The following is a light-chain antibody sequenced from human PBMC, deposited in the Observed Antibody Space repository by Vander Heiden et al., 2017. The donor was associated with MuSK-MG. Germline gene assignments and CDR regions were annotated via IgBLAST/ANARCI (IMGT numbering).Light chain of an antibody. J-gene: IGKJ5*01. CDR2: YGS. CDR1: QVISNY. Sequence: DIQLTPSPSFLSASVVDRVSITCQASQVISNYLNWYQQKPGKDPKLLIYYGSKVEKGVPSRFSGSGSGTDFTFTISSMQPAEIATYYWQQYDNRPRTFGQGTRLEIK. V-gene: IGKV1-33*01. CDR3: QQYDNRPRT.